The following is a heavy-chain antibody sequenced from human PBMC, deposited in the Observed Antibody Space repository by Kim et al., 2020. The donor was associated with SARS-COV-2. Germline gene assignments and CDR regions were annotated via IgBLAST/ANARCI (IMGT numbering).Heavy chain of an antibody. CDR2: ISGTGTTM. CDR1: GFTFSSYE. Sequence: GGSLRLSCAASGFTFSSYEMNWVRQTPGKGLDWVSYISGTGTTMHYADSVKGRFTISRDNVKNSLYLQMKSLRAEDTALYYCARVKANTFDYWGRGTLVTVSS. D-gene: IGHD2-8*01. J-gene: IGHJ4*02. CDR3: ARVKANTFDY. V-gene: IGHV3-48*03.